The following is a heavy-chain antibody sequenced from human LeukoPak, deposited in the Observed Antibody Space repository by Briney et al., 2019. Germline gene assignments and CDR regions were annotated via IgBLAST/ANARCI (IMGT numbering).Heavy chain of an antibody. D-gene: IGHD3-22*01. V-gene: IGHV1-8*01. CDR1: GYTFTSYD. CDR2: MNPNSGNT. CDR3: ARGTRRITMIVVVYYGMDV. Sequence: ASVKDSCKASGYTFTSYDINWVRQATGQGLEWMGWMNPNSGNTGYAQKFQGRVTMTRNTSISTAYMELSSLRSEDTAVYYCARGTRRITMIVVVYYGMDVWGQGTTVTVSS. J-gene: IGHJ6*02.